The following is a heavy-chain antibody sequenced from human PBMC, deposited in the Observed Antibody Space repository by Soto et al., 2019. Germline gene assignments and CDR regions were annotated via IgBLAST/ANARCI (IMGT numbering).Heavy chain of an antibody. Sequence: PGESLKISCKASGYRFTSYWIGWVRQLPGKGLEWMGIIYPGDSDTRYSPSFQGQVTISADKSSSTAYLQWSSLKASDTALYYCARHDDRSGWYYFDYWGQGTLVTVSS. J-gene: IGHJ4*02. CDR2: IYPGDSDT. D-gene: IGHD6-19*01. CDR3: ARHDDRSGWYYFDY. CDR1: GYRFTSYW. V-gene: IGHV5-51*01.